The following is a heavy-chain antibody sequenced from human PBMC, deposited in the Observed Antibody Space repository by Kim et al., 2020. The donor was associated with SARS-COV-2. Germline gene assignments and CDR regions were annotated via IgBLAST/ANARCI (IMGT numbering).Heavy chain of an antibody. Sequence: SGPTLVKPTQTLTLTCTFPGFSLSTYGVSVGWIRRAPGKALEWLAVIYWDNDNRLSPFLETRLTITKDTSKNQVVLTMTNMDVADTATYFCAHSPSYNWFDAWGQGTLVTVSS. V-gene: IGHV2-5*02. CDR2: IYWDNDN. CDR1: GFSLSTYGVS. J-gene: IGHJ5*02. CDR3: AHSPSYNWFDA.